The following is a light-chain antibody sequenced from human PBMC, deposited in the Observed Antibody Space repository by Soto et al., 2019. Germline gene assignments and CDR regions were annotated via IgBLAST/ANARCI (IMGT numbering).Light chain of an antibody. CDR3: QQSYSAPLT. CDR1: QNILTY. CDR2: AAT. J-gene: IGKJ5*01. Sequence: DIQMTHSPSSLSASVGDRVTITCRASQNILTYLNWYQQRPGKAPKFLIYAATSVQDGVPSRFSGSESGTEFTLTISSLQPEDSATYYCQQSYSAPLTFGQGTRLEIK. V-gene: IGKV1-39*01.